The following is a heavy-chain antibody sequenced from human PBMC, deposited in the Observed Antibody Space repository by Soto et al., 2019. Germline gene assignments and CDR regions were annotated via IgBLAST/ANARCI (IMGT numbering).Heavy chain of an antibody. Sequence: QVHLVQSGAEVKKPGASVKVSCKASGYTFTNYDINWVRQAPGQGLEWMGWISTYTGNTNYAQKLQGRVTMTTDTPTSTAYMGLRSVRADDTAVYCCARGYYYGSGRPTPGGMDVWGQGTTVTVSS. D-gene: IGHD3-10*01. CDR3: ARGYYYGSGRPTPGGMDV. CDR1: GYTFTNYD. CDR2: ISTYTGNT. J-gene: IGHJ6*02. V-gene: IGHV1-18*01.